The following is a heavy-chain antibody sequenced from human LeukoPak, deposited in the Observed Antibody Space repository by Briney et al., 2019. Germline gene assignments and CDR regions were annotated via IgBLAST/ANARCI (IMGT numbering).Heavy chain of an antibody. J-gene: IGHJ6*03. D-gene: IGHD4-17*01. CDR3: ARVTTLYYYYYMDV. CDR2: IYYSGST. CDR1: GGSISSGGYY. V-gene: IGHV4-61*08. Sequence: SETLSLTCAVSGGSISSGGYYWSWIRQPPGKGLEWIGYIYYSGSTNYNPSLKSRVTISVDTSKNQFSLKLSSVTAADTAVYYCARVTTLYYYYYMDVWGKGTTVTISS.